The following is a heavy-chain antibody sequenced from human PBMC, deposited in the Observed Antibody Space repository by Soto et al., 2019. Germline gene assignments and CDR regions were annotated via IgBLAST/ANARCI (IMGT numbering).Heavy chain of an antibody. V-gene: IGHV3-15*01. CDR1: GFTFSNAW. D-gene: IGHD1-26*01. CDR3: TTDWTSWELPIDY. CDR2: IKSKTDGGTT. Sequence: PGGSLRLSSAASGFTFSNAWMSWVRQAPGKGLEWVGRIKSKTDGGTTDYAAPVKGRFTISRDDSKNTLYLQMNSLKTEDTAVYYCTTDWTSWELPIDYWGQGTLVTVSS. J-gene: IGHJ4*02.